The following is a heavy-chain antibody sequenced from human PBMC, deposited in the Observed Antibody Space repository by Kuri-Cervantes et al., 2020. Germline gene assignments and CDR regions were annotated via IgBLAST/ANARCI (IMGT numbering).Heavy chain of an antibody. J-gene: IGHJ2*01. CDR1: GYTFASYG. CDR2: ISAYNGNT. CDR3: ARVNNWNYDNWYFDL. V-gene: IGHV1-18*01. D-gene: IGHD1-7*01. Sequence: SVKVSCKASGYTFASYGIIWLRQAPGERLEWMGWISAYNGNTNYAQKLQGRVTITRDTSESTAYMVLSRLRSEDTAVYYCARVNNWNYDNWYFDLWGRGTLVTVSS.